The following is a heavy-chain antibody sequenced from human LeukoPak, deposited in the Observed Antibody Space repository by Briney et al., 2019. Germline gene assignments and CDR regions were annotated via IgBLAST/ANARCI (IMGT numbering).Heavy chain of an antibody. J-gene: IGHJ4*02. Sequence: SVTLSLTCTVSGGSISSYYWSWIRQPPGKGLEWIGYTYYSGSTNYNPSLKSRVTISVDTSKNQFSLKLSSVTAADTAVYYCARDIYQGGRITIFGVVKSPQNLNDYWGQGTLVTVSS. CDR3: ARDIYQGGRITIFGVVKSPQNLNDY. CDR2: TYYSGST. CDR1: GGSISSYY. V-gene: IGHV4-59*01. D-gene: IGHD3-3*01.